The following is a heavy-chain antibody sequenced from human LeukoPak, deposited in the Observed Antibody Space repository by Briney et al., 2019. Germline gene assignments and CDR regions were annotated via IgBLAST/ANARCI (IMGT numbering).Heavy chain of an antibody. D-gene: IGHD3-22*01. V-gene: IGHV3-30*03. CDR1: GFTFSSYG. Sequence: QPGRSLRLSCAASGFTFSSYGMHWVRQAPGKGLEWVAVISYDGSDKYYADSVKGRFTISRDNSKNTLYLQMNSLRAEDTAVYYCASPTPGGSGYHYFKYWGQGTPVTVSS. CDR3: ASPTPGGSGYHYFKY. CDR2: ISYDGSDK. J-gene: IGHJ1*01.